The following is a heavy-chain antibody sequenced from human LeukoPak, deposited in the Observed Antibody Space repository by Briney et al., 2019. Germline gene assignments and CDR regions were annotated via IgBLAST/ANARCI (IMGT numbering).Heavy chain of an antibody. CDR1: GFTFSSYG. J-gene: IGHJ4*02. CDR3: AKDADSSEIDY. CDR2: ISYDGSNK. Sequence: GRSLRLSCAAFGFTFSSYGMHWVRQAPGKGLEWVAVISYDGSNKYYADSVKGRFTISRDNSKNTLYLQMNSLRAEDTAVYYCAKDADSSEIDYWGQGTLVTVSS. V-gene: IGHV3-30*18. D-gene: IGHD6-19*01.